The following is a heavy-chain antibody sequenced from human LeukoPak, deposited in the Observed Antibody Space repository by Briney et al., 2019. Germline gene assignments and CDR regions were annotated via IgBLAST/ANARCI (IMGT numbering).Heavy chain of an antibody. CDR2: IWYDGSNK. CDR3: ARDSVYKSVLDY. V-gene: IGHV3-33*08. J-gene: IGHJ4*02. Sequence: PGGSLRLSCSASGFTFSGYGMHWVRQAPGKGLEWVAVIWYDGSNKYYADSVKGRFTISRDNSKNTLYLQMNSLRAEDTAVYYCARDSVYKSVLDYWGQGTLVTVSS. D-gene: IGHD1-14*01. CDR1: GFTFSGYG.